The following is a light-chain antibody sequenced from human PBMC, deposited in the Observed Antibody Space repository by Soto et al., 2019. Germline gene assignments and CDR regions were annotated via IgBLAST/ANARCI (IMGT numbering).Light chain of an antibody. CDR1: QNVGNN. CDR3: HQYNTWAT. Sequence: EIVRRHCRAPLSESPGERATLSCRASQNVGNNLVWYQQKPGQAPRLLIYGASTRAAGIPDRFSGSGSGTEFTLTITSLQSEDFAVYSCHQYNTWATFGQGTKVDI. J-gene: IGKJ1*01. CDR2: GAS. V-gene: IGKV3-15*01.